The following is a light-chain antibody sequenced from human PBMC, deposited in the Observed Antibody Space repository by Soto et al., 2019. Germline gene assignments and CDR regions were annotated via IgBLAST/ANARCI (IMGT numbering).Light chain of an antibody. CDR3: SSYASNISPHV. Sequence: QSALTQPDSVSGSPGQSITISCTGTAGDVGSYNLVSWYQQRPGKAPKLLIYEATKRPSGLSNRFSGSRSVNTASLTISGRQAEDEADYYCSSYASNISPHVFGRGTKLTVL. V-gene: IGLV2-23*01. CDR2: EAT. J-gene: IGLJ1*01. CDR1: AGDVGSYNL.